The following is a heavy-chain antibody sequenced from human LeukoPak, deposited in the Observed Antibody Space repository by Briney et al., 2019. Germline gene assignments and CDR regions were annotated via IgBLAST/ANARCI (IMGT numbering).Heavy chain of an antibody. V-gene: IGHV3-15*01. Sequence: GGSLRLSCAASGFTFSNAWMSWVRQAPGKALEWVGRVKSQTDGGTTDYAAPVTGRFTISRDDSKNTLFLQMNSLKTEDTAVYYRTTVSGGDFYFDYWGQGTLVTVSS. CDR2: VKSQTDGGTT. CDR3: TTVSGGDFYFDY. J-gene: IGHJ4*02. D-gene: IGHD2-21*02. CDR1: GFTFSNAW.